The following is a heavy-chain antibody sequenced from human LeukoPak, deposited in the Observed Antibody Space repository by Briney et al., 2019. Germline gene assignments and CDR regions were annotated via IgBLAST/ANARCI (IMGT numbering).Heavy chain of an antibody. CDR1: GSTFSSYG. CDR3: AGAFDI. J-gene: IGHJ3*02. Sequence: GRSLRLSCAASGSTFSSYGMHWVRQAPGKGLEWVAVIWYDGSNKYYADSVKGRFTISRDNSKNTLYLQMNSLRAEDTAAYYCAGAFDIWGQGTMVTVSS. V-gene: IGHV3-33*01. CDR2: IWYDGSNK.